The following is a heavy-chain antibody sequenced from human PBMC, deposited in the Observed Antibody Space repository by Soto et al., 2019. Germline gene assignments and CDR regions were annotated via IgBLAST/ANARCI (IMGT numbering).Heavy chain of an antibody. CDR3: ARADPFGWYSSSSRGNWFDP. V-gene: IGHV2-5*01. J-gene: IGHJ5*02. Sequence: SGPTLVNPTQTLTLTCTFSGFSLSTSGVGVGWIRQPPGKALEWLALIYRNDDKRYSPSLKSRLTITKDTSKNQVVLTMTNMDPVDTATYYCARADPFGWYSSSSRGNWFDPWGQGTLVTVSS. CDR1: GFSLSTSGVG. CDR2: IYRNDDK. D-gene: IGHD6-6*01.